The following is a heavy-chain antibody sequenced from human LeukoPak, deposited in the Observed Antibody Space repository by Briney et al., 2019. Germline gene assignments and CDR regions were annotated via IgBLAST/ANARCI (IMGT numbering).Heavy chain of an antibody. J-gene: IGHJ4*02. D-gene: IGHD6-6*01. CDR1: GGSFSGYY. CDR2: IYTSGST. V-gene: IGHV4-59*10. Sequence: PSETLSLTCAVYGGSFSGYYWSWIRQPAGKGLEWIGRIYTSGSTNYNPSLKSRVTISVDTSKNQFSLKLSSVTAADTAVYYCARGGGIAARPNPLYYFDYWGQGTLVTVSS. CDR3: ARGGGIAARPNPLYYFDY.